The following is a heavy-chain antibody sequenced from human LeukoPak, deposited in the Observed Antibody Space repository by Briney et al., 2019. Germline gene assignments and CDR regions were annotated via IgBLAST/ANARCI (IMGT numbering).Heavy chain of an antibody. Sequence: SETLSLTCIVSGGSISSYYWSWIRQPPGKGLEWIGYIYYSGSTNYNPSLKSRVTISVDTSKNQFSLKLSSVTAADTAVYYCARSLSPVAGFDPWGQGTLVTVSS. CDR3: ARSLSPVAGFDP. CDR1: GGSISSYY. D-gene: IGHD6-19*01. J-gene: IGHJ5*02. CDR2: IYYSGST. V-gene: IGHV4-59*01.